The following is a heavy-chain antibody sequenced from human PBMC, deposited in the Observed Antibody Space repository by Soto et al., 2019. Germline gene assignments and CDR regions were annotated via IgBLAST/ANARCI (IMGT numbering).Heavy chain of an antibody. V-gene: IGHV4-61*01. Sequence: SEPLCSPCTVSVGYFNSGSSNWSWILQPPGKRLEWIGHIYNRWSTTYNPSLKSRFTMSVAASKNQFSLKLSSMTAADTAVYYCARGGRDGYNLAAWGQGTLVTVSS. D-gene: IGHD5-12*01. J-gene: IGHJ4*02. CDR1: VGYFNSGSSN. CDR2: IYNRWST. CDR3: ARGGRDGYNLAA.